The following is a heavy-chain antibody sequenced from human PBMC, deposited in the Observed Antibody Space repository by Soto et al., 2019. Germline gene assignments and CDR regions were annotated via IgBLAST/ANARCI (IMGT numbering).Heavy chain of an antibody. CDR3: ARDRPTASTLWTFFDY. CDR2: ISGSGGST. J-gene: IGHJ4*02. CDR1: GFTFSSYA. V-gene: IGHV3-23*01. D-gene: IGHD4-17*01. Sequence: PGGSLRLSCAASGFTFSSYAMSWVRQAPGKGLEWVSAISGSGGSTYYADSVRGRFTISRDNAQNSVYLQMGSLTDEDTAVYYCARDRPTASTLWTFFDYWGQGTLVTVSS.